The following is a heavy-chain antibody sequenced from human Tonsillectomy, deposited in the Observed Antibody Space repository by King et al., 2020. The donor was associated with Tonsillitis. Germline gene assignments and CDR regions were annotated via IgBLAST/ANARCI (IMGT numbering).Heavy chain of an antibody. V-gene: IGHV4-39*01. Sequence: QLQESGPGLVKPSETLSLICTVSGGSISRNTYYWGWIRQPPGQGREWIGSIYYSGNSYYNPSLRSRLTLSVDTSRNQFSLRLSSVTAADTAVYYCARLIYYSYYMDVWGKGTSVTVSS. CDR3: ARLIYYSYYMDV. CDR2: IYYSGNS. J-gene: IGHJ6*03. CDR1: GGSISRNTYY.